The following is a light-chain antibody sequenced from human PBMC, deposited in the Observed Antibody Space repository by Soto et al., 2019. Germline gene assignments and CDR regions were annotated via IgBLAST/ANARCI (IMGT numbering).Light chain of an antibody. V-gene: IGLV2-23*02. CDR1: SSDVGSHNF. CDR3: CSYAGTTTWV. J-gene: IGLJ2*01. Sequence: QSVLTQPASVSGSPGQSITISCTGPSSDVGSHNFVSWYQQRPGKAPKLMIFEVTKRPSGVSSRFSASKSGNTASLTISGVQAEDEADYYCCSYAGTTTWVFGGGTRLTVL. CDR2: EVT.